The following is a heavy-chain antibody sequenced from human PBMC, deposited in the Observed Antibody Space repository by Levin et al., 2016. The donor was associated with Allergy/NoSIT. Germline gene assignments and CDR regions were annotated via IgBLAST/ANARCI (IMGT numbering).Heavy chain of an antibody. V-gene: IGHV3-11*04. Sequence: GESLKISCTASGFTFGDYAMSWFRQAPGKGLEWVSYISSSGSTIYYADSVKGRFTISRDNAKNSLYLQMNSLRDEDTAVYYCARDRKYSSSPNWFDPWGQGTLVTVSS. CDR1: GFTFGDYA. D-gene: IGHD6-13*01. CDR3: ARDRKYSSSPNWFDP. CDR2: ISSSGSTI. J-gene: IGHJ5*02.